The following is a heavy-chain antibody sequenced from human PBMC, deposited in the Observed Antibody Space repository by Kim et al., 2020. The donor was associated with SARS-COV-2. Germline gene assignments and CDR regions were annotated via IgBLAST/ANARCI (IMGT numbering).Heavy chain of an antibody. J-gene: IGHJ6*02. D-gene: IGHD3-3*01. V-gene: IGHV3-23*01. CDR2: ISCNGGST. CDR3: ARGIWRSIEPSGMDA. Sequence: GGSLRLSCAASGFTFSSYGMSWVRQAPGKGLEWVSGISCNGGSTYYADSVKGRFTISRDNPKNTLYLQMNSLRAEDTALYYCARGIWRSIEPSGMDAWG. CDR1: GFTFSSYG.